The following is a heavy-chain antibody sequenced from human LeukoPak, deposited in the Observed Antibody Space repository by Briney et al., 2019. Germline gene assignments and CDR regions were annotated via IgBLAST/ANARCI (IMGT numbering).Heavy chain of an antibody. V-gene: IGHV3-66*02. Sequence: PGGSLRLSCAASGFTFSSYAMSWVRQAPGKGLEWVSVIYSGGSTYYADSVKGRFTISRDNSKNTLYLQMNSLRAEDTAVYYCARGSTACSSTSCPSSGYYFDYWGQGTLVTVSS. D-gene: IGHD2-2*01. CDR2: IYSGGST. CDR3: ARGSTACSSTSCPSSGYYFDY. CDR1: GFTFSSYA. J-gene: IGHJ4*02.